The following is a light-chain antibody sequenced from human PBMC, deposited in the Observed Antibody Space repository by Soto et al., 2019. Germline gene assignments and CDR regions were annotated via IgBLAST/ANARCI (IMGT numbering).Light chain of an antibody. V-gene: IGLV2-8*01. J-gene: IGLJ1*01. CDR1: SSDVGTYNY. CDR2: AVN. Sequence: QSVLTQPPSASGSPGQSLTISCTGTSSDVGTYNYVSWYQQHPGKAPKLIIYAVNKWPSGVPDRFSGSKSGNTASLTVSGLQAEDEDDYYCCSYAGGSSTYVFGTGTKVTVL. CDR3: CSYAGGSSTYV.